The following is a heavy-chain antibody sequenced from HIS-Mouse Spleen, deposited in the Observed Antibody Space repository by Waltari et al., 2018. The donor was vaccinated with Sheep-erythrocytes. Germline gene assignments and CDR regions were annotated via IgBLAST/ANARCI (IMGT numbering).Heavy chain of an antibody. J-gene: IGHJ6*02. Sequence: QVQLVQSGAEVKKPGASVKVSCKASGYTFTSYDINWVRQATGQGLEWMGWMNPNSGNTGYAQKFQGRVTMTRNTSISTAYMELSSLRSEDTAVYYCARGGLTGTTYYYYYYGMDVWGQGTTVTVSS. CDR3: ARGGLTGTTYYYYYYGMDV. D-gene: IGHD1-7*01. CDR2: MNPNSGNT. CDR1: GYTFTSYD. V-gene: IGHV1-8*01.